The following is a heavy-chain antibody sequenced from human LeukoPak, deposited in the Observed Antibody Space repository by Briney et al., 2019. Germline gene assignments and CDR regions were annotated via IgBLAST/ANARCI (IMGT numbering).Heavy chain of an antibody. CDR2: ISSSSSTI. D-gene: IGHD3-10*01. V-gene: IGHV3-48*04. CDR1: GFTFSSYS. Sequence: GGSLRLSCAASGFTFSSYSMNWVRQAPGKGLEWVSYISSSSSTIYYADSVKGRFTISRDNAKNSLYLQMNSLRAEDTAVYYCARASPGAPAGYWGQGTLVTVSS. CDR3: ARASPGAPAGY. J-gene: IGHJ4*02.